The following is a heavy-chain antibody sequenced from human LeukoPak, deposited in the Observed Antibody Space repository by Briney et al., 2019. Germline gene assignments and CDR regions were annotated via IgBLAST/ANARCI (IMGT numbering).Heavy chain of an antibody. J-gene: IGHJ4*02. CDR1: GFTLSSYN. D-gene: IGHD3-22*01. CDR3: ARAMIVVSNQFDY. CDR2: ITSGSSYR. V-gene: IGHV3-21*01. Sequence: GGSLRLSCAASGFTLSSYNMNWVRQAPGKGLEWVSSITSGSSYRFYADSVKGRFTISRDNAKNTLYLQMNSLRAEDTAVYYCARAMIVVSNQFDYWGQGTLVTVSS.